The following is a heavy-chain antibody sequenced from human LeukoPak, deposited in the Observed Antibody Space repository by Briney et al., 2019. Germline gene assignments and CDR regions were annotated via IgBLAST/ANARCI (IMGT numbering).Heavy chain of an antibody. CDR2: IYYSGST. J-gene: IGHJ4*02. V-gene: IGHV4-30-4*01. Sequence: SETLSLTCAVSGGSISSGGYSWSWIRQPPGTGLEWIGYIYYSGSTYYNPSLKSRVTISVDTSKNQFSLKLSSVTAADTAVYYCARDLLNEGNHLDYWGQGTLVTVSS. D-gene: IGHD4-23*01. CDR3: ARDLLNEGNHLDY. CDR1: GGSISSGGYS.